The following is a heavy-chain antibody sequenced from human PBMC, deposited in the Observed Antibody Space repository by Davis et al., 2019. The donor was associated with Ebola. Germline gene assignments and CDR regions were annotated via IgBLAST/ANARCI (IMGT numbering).Heavy chain of an antibody. J-gene: IGHJ6*02. CDR2: ISYDGSNK. CDR1: GFTFSSYA. V-gene: IGHV3-30-3*01. CDR3: ARDPLPLGMDV. Sequence: GESLKISCAASGFTFSSYAMHWVRQAPGKGLEWVAVISYDGSNKYYADSVKGRFTISRDNSKNTLYLQMNSLRAEDTAVYYCARDPLPLGMDVWGQGTTVTVSS.